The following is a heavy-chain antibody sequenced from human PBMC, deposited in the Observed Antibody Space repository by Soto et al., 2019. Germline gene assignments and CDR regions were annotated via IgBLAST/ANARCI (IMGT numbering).Heavy chain of an antibody. Sequence: QVQVVQSGAEVKKPGSSVKVSCKVSGGIFTNNAISWVRQAPGQGLVWLGGVIPLFDTAYYAQIFRGRLRISADGATTTAYMELSGLTSADTAVYFCATGGHNDGYNFYHGLDVCGQGTTVTVS. CDR2: VIPLFDTA. D-gene: IGHD5-18*01. V-gene: IGHV1-69*01. CDR3: ATGGHNDGYNFYHGLDV. J-gene: IGHJ6*02. CDR1: GGIFTNNA.